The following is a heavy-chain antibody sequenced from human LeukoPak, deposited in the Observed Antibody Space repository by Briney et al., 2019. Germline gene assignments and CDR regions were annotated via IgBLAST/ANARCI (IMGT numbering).Heavy chain of an antibody. V-gene: IGHV4-59*01. Sequence: SETLSLTCTVSGGSISSYYWSWIRQPPGKGLEWIGYTSYSGSTNYNPSLKSRVTISADTSKNQFSLKLSSVTAADTAVYYCAGAYNYAYYYYMDVWGKGTTVTVSS. J-gene: IGHJ6*03. CDR1: GGSISSYY. D-gene: IGHD5-18*01. CDR3: AGAYNYAYYYYMDV. CDR2: TSYSGST.